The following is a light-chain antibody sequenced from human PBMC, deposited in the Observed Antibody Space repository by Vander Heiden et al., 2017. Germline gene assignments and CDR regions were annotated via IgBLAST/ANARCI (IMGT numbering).Light chain of an antibody. V-gene: IGLV3-21*02. CDR1: NIGSKS. Sequence: TSRITCGGNNIGSKSVHWYQPRPGQAPVLVVYDDSDRPSGIPQRFSGSNSGNTATLTITRVEAGDEADYYCQAWDSSSDHFVFGGGTKLTVL. CDR3: QAWDSSSDHFV. J-gene: IGLJ3*02. CDR2: DDS.